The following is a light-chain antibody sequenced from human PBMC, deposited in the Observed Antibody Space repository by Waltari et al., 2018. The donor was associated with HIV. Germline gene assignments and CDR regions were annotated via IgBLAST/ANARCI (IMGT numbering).Light chain of an antibody. CDR1: ESINKY. CDR2: AAS. J-gene: IGKJ1*01. CDR3: QQTYSTPWT. V-gene: IGKV1-39*01. Sequence: DIQMTSSPSSLSASIGDRVTITCRASESINKYLNWDQHKHGKAPVLLIYAASSLQSGVPSRFSGSGSGTDFTLTINSLQPEDFATYSCQQTYSTPWTFGQGTKVEI.